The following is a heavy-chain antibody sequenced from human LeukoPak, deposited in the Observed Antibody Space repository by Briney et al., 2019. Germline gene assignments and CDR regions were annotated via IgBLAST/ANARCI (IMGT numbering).Heavy chain of an antibody. D-gene: IGHD5-18*01. CDR1: GYTFTTYG. Sequence: ASVKVSCKASGYTFTTYGISWVRQAPGQGLEWMGWISTYNGNTIYAQKLQGRLTMTTDTSTRTAYMELRNLRSDDTAVYYCAREGIQLWLRNWFDPWGQGTLVTVSS. J-gene: IGHJ5*02. CDR3: AREGIQLWLRNWFDP. CDR2: ISTYNGNT. V-gene: IGHV1-18*01.